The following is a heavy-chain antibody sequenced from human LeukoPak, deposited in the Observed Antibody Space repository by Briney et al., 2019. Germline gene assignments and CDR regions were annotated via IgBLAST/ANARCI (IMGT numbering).Heavy chain of an antibody. Sequence: PSETLSLTCTVSGYSISSGYYWGWIRQPPGRGLEWIGSIYHSGSSYYNPSLKSRVTISIDTSKNQFSLRLSSVTATDTAMYFCATYDFWTTYLFDYWGQGTLVTVSS. V-gene: IGHV4-38-2*02. CDR3: ATYDFWTTYLFDY. CDR1: GYSISSGYY. D-gene: IGHD3-3*01. CDR2: IYHSGSS. J-gene: IGHJ4*02.